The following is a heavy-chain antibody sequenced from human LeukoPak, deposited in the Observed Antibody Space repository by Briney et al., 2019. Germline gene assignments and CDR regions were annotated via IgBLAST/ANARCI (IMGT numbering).Heavy chain of an antibody. CDR1: GFTFSSYS. D-gene: IGHD5-24*01. CDR3: VRDGYKGYFDY. J-gene: IGHJ4*02. Sequence: GGSLRLSCAASGFTFSSYSMNWVRQAPGKGLEWVANIKADGSEKYYVDSVKGRFTISRDNAKDSLYLQMNSLRAEDAAVYYCVRDGYKGYFDYWGQGTLVTVSS. V-gene: IGHV3-7*01. CDR2: IKADGSEK.